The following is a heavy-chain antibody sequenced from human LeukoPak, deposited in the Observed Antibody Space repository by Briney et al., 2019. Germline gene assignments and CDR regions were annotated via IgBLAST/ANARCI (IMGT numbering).Heavy chain of an antibody. CDR1: GFTFSDFG. V-gene: IGHV3-33*01. CDR3: ARLSGVVVFDY. D-gene: IGHD3-3*01. CDR2: IWYDGSKR. J-gene: IGHJ4*02. Sequence: GRSLRLSCTASGFTFSDFGLHWVRQAPGKGLEWVAVIWYDGSKRYYADSVKGRFTISRDDSKNTVYLQMTSLRVDDTTVYYCARLSGVVVFDYWGQGTLVTVSS.